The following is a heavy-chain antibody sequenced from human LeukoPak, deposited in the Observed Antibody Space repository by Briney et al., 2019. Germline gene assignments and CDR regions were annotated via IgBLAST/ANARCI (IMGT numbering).Heavy chain of an antibody. J-gene: IGHJ4*02. CDR1: GFTFSSYW. CDR2: IKQDGSEK. V-gene: IGHV3-7*03. CDR3: ARDLYYGTIDY. D-gene: IGHD3-22*01. Sequence: GGSLRLSCAASGFTFSSYWMSWVRQAPGKGLEWVANIKQDGSEKYYVDSVKGRFTISKDNAKNSLYLQMNSLRAEDTAVYYCARDLYYGTIDYWGQGTLVTVSS.